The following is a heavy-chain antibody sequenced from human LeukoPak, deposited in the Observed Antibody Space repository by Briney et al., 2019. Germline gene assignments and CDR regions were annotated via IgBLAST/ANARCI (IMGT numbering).Heavy chain of an antibody. V-gene: IGHV3-21*04. CDR3: AKDQSSSWYLSSWFDP. CDR2: ISRSSDYT. J-gene: IGHJ5*02. D-gene: IGHD6-13*01. Sequence: PGGSLRLSCAASGFTFSSYSMNWVRQAPGKGLEWVSSISRSSDYTYYADSVKGRFTISRDNAKNSLYLQMNSLRAEDTALYYCAKDQSSSWYLSSWFDPWGQGTLVTVSS. CDR1: GFTFSSYS.